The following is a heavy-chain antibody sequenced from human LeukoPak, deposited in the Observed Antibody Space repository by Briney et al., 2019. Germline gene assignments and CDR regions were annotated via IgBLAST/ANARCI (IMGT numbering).Heavy chain of an antibody. D-gene: IGHD2-15*01. CDR3: ARQTVLPATHFDF. V-gene: IGHV4-39*01. Sequence: SETLSLTCTVSGGSFNSSSFFWGWIRQPPGKGLEWIGSIYLSGSTLYNPSLKSRLIMSVNTSKNQFSLKLTSVTAADTATYYCARQTVLPATHFDFWGQGTLVTVS. CDR1: GGSFNSSSFF. CDR2: IYLSGST. J-gene: IGHJ4*02.